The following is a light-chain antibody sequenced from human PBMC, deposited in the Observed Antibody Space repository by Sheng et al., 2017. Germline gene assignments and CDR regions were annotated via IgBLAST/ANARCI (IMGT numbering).Light chain of an antibody. Sequence: EIVMTQSPGTLSVSPGERATLSCRASQSVSTYLAWYQQKPGQAPRLLIYGASTRATGIPARFSGSGSGTDFTLTISRLEPEDFAVYYCQQYGSSLPWTFGQGTKVEI. CDR1: QSVSTY. J-gene: IGKJ1*01. V-gene: IGKV3-20*01. CDR3: QQYGSSLPWT. CDR2: GAS.